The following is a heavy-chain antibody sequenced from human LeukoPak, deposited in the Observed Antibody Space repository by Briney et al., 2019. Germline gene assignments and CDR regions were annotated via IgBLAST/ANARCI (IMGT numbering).Heavy chain of an antibody. CDR2: IYTSGNN. CDR1: GGSISIHY. J-gene: IGHJ6*03. Sequence: SDTLSLTCTVSGGSISIHYWSWLRQPPGKGLEWIGYIYTSGNNNYNTTRKSRATISVDTSKKQSSLKVSSVTAADTAVYYCARGGLYCSSTSCYTDYYYYMDVWGKGTTVTVSS. V-gene: IGHV4-4*09. CDR3: ARGGLYCSSTSCYTDYYYYMDV. D-gene: IGHD2-2*02.